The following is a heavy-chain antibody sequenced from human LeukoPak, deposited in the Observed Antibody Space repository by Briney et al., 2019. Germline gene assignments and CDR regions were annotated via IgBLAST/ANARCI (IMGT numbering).Heavy chain of an antibody. CDR1: GFTFSGYA. D-gene: IGHD3-22*01. J-gene: IGHJ4*02. V-gene: IGHV3-30-3*01. CDR3: ARDSSGFWFSFDY. CDR2: ISYDGSNK. Sequence: GRSLRLSCAASGFTFSGYAMHWVRQAPGKGLEWVAVISYDGSNKYYADSVKGRFTISRDNSKNTLYLQMNSLRAEDTAVYYCARDSSGFWFSFDYWGQGTLVTVSS.